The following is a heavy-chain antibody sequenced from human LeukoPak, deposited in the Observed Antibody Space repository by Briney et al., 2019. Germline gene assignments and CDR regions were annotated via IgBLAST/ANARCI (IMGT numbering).Heavy chain of an antibody. CDR3: ANEGPNFDY. J-gene: IGHJ4*02. D-gene: IGHD2-8*01. CDR1: GFIFTDYW. V-gene: IGHV3-7*01. CDR2: IKEDGTEK. Sequence: GGSLRLSCAASGFIFTDYWMYWVRQAPGKGLAWVANIKEDGTEKNYVDSVKGRFTISRDNAKNSVYLQINSLRVEDTAVYYCANEGPNFDYWGQGTLVTVSS.